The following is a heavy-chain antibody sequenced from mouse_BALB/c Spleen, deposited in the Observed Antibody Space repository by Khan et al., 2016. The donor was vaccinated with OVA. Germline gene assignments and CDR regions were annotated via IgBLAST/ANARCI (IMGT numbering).Heavy chain of an antibody. V-gene: IGHV3-2*02. CDR1: GYSITTDYA. Sequence: EVQLQESGPGLVKPSQSLSLTCTVTGYSITTDYAWNWIRQFPGNRLEWLGYISYSGSTNYNPSLKRRFSITRDTSKNQIFLQLNSVTTDDTATYYGARRYYYGHVYFDVWGAGTTVTVSS. D-gene: IGHD1-1*01. J-gene: IGHJ1*01. CDR2: ISYSGST. CDR3: ARRYYYGHVYFDV.